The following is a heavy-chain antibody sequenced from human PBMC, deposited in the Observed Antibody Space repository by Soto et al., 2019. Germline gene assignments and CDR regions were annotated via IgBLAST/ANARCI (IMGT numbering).Heavy chain of an antibody. CDR2: IKQDGSEK. D-gene: IGHD3-3*01. J-gene: IGHJ4*02. CDR3: ARPSDFWSGYYWSY. CDR1: GFTFSSYW. V-gene: IGHV3-7*03. Sequence: LRLSCAASGFTFSSYWMSWVRQAPGKGLEWVANIKQDGSEKYYVDSVKGRFTISRDNAKNSLYLQMNSLRAEDTAVYYCARPSDFWSGYYWSYWGQGTLVTVSS.